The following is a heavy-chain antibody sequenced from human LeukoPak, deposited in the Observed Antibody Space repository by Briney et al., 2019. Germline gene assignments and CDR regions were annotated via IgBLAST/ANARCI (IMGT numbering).Heavy chain of an antibody. CDR3: ARRPAYCGGDCYFADY. CDR2: FYPGDSDT. CDR1: GYTFTSYW. Sequence: GESLKISCKGSGYTFTSYWIGWVRQMPGKGLEWMGIFYPGDSDTRYSPFFQGQVTISADKSISTAYLQWSSLKASDTAMYYCARRPAYCGGDCYFADYWGQGTLVTVSS. D-gene: IGHD2-21*01. V-gene: IGHV5-51*01. J-gene: IGHJ4*02.